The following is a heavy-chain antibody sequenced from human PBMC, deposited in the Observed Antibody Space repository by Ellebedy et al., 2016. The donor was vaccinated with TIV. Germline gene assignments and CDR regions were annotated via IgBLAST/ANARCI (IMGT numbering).Heavy chain of an antibody. D-gene: IGHD7-27*01. CDR3: ALTNWGSGGFYGMDV. V-gene: IGHV3-7*03. CDR2: IKQDESLK. Sequence: GGSLRLSCAASGFTFSRFWMIWVRQAPGKGLEWVANIKQDESLKYYLDSVRGRFTISRDNAKNSLYLQMNSLRVEDTARYYCALTNWGSGGFYGMDVWGRGTTVTVSS. CDR1: GFTFSRFW. J-gene: IGHJ6*02.